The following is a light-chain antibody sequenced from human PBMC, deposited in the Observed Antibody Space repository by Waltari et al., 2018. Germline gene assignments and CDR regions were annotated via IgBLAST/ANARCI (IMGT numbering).Light chain of an antibody. Sequence: EIVLTQSPGTLSLSPGERATLSCRASQSVSSSYLAWYQQKPGQAPRLLIDGASSRATGIPDRFSGSGSGTDFTLTISRLEPEDFAFYYCQQYGNSPVTFGQGTKVEIK. CDR2: GAS. V-gene: IGKV3-20*01. CDR1: QSVSSSY. J-gene: IGKJ1*01. CDR3: QQYGNSPVT.